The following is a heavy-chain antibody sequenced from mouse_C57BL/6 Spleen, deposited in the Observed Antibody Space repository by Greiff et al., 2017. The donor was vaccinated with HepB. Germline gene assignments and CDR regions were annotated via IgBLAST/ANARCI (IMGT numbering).Heavy chain of an antibody. V-gene: IGHV1-69*01. CDR2: IDPSDSYT. J-gene: IGHJ1*03. Sequence: QVQLQQPGAELVMPGASVKLSCKASGYTFTSYWMHWVKQRPGQGLEWIGEIDPSDSYTNYNQKFKGKSTLTVDKSSSTAYMQLSSLTSEDSAVYYCARSGYYYGSSYSYWYFDVWGTGITVTVSS. D-gene: IGHD1-1*01. CDR1: GYTFTSYW. CDR3: ARSGYYYGSSYSYWYFDV.